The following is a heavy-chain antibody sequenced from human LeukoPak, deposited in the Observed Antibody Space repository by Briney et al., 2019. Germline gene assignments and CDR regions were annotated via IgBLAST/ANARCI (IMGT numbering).Heavy chain of an antibody. CDR3: ARHPDILTGYSDYYFDY. V-gene: IGHV5-10-1*01. D-gene: IGHD3-9*01. Sequence: GESLKISCKGSGYSFTSYWISWVRQMPGKGLEWMGRIDPSDSYTNYSPSFQGHVTISADKSISTAYLQWSSLKASDTAMYHCARHPDILTGYSDYYFDYWGQGTLVTVSS. J-gene: IGHJ4*02. CDR1: GYSFTSYW. CDR2: IDPSDSYT.